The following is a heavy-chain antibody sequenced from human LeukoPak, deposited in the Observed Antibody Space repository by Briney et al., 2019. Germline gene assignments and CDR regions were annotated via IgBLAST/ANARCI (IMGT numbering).Heavy chain of an antibody. J-gene: IGHJ4*02. Sequence: GGTLRLSCAASGFTFSSYGMSWVRQAPGKGLEWVSAISGSGGSTYYADSVKGRFTTSRDNSKNTLYLQMNSLRAEDTAVYYCAKSIAVAFYSWGQGTLVTVSS. CDR3: AKSIAVAFYS. V-gene: IGHV3-23*01. CDR1: GFTFSSYG. CDR2: ISGSGGST. D-gene: IGHD6-19*01.